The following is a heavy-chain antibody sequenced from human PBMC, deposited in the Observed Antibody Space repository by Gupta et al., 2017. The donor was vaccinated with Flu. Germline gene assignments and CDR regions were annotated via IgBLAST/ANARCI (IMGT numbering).Heavy chain of an antibody. D-gene: IGHD4-17*01. J-gene: IGHJ4*02. V-gene: IGHV3-21*01. CDR2: ISGREPDT. CDR3: ARDRSPGEYTPIAH. Sequence: RHAPVRGLELVASISGREPDTHYADSVRGRLTISRDNSQNALFLQMHGLVVDDAAASYCARDRSPGEYTPIAHWGQGTLVTVAS.